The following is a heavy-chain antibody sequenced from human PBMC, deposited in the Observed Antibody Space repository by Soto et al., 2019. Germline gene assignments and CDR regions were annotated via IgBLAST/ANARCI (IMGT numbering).Heavy chain of an antibody. CDR2: INPNSGGT. D-gene: IGHD2-2*01. Sequence: QVQLVQSGAEVKKPGASVKVSCKASGYTFTGYYMHWVRQAPGQGLEWMGWINPNSGGTNYAQKFQGRVTMTRDTSISTAYMELSRLRSDDTAVYYCARGMKGGDIVVVPAARSLFDYWGQGTLVTVSS. V-gene: IGHV1-2*02. J-gene: IGHJ4*02. CDR1: GYTFTGYY. CDR3: ARGMKGGDIVVVPAARSLFDY.